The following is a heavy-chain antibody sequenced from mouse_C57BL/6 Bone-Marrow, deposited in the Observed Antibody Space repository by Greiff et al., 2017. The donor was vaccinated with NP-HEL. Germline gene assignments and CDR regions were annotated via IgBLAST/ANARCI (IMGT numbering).Heavy chain of an antibody. CDR3: ASEGNYVAAVDY. D-gene: IGHD2-1*01. CDR1: GFNITNTY. V-gene: IGHV14-3*01. Sequence: VHVKQSVAELVRPGASVKLSCTASGFNITNTYMHWVKQRPEQGLEWIGRIDPANGNTKYAPKFQGKATITADKSSNTAYLQLSSLTSEDTAIYDGASEGNYVAAVDYWGQGTSVTVSS. J-gene: IGHJ4*01. CDR2: IDPANGNT.